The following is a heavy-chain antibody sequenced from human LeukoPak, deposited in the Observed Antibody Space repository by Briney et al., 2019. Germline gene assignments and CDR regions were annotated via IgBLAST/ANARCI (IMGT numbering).Heavy chain of an antibody. V-gene: IGHV4-34*01. J-gene: IGHJ3*02. D-gene: IGHD2-15*01. Sequence: NPSETLSLTCAVYGGSFSGYYWSWIRQPPGKGLEWIGEINHSGSTNYNPSLKSRVTISVDTSKNQFSLKLSSVTAADTAVYYCARHVRNRYCSGGSCYHDAFDIWGQGTMVTVSS. CDR3: ARHVRNRYCSGGSCYHDAFDI. CDR2: INHSGST. CDR1: GGSFSGYY.